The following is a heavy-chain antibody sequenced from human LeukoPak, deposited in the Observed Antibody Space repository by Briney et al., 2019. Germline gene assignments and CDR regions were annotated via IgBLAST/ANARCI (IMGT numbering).Heavy chain of an antibody. D-gene: IGHD2-15*01. J-gene: IGHJ4*02. CDR2: IYHSGST. CDR3: ARSGATTYYFDY. V-gene: IGHV4-30-2*01. Sequence: PSETLSLTCAVSGGSISSGGYSWSWIRQPPGKGLEWIGYIYHSGSTYYNPSLKSRVTISVDRSKNQFSLKLSSVTAADTAVYYCARSGATTYYFDYWGQGTLVTVSS. CDR1: GGSISSGGYS.